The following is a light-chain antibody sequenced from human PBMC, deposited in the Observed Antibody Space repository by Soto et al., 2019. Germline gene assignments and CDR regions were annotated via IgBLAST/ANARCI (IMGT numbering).Light chain of an antibody. CDR3: QQYNNWPWT. V-gene: IGKV3D-15*01. J-gene: IGKJ1*01. CDR2: GAS. Sequence: EIVMTQSPATLSVSPGERATLSCRASQSVSSNLAWYQQKPGQAPRVXIYGASTRATGIPARFSGSGSGTEFTLTISSLQSEDFEVYYCQQYNNWPWTFGQGTKVDI. CDR1: QSVSSN.